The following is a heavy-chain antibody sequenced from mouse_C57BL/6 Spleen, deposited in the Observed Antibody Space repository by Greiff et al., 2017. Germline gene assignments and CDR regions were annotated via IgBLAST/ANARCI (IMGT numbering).Heavy chain of an antibody. CDR2: IHPNSGST. CDR1: GYTFTSYW. V-gene: IGHV1-64*01. J-gene: IGHJ2*01. CDR3: ARETVVAKYYFDY. D-gene: IGHD1-1*01. Sequence: QVQLQQPGAELVKPGASVKLSCKASGYTFTSYWMHWVKQKPGHGLEWIGMIHPNSGSTNYNEKFKSKATLTVDKSSSTAYMQLSSLTSEDSAVYYCARETVVAKYYFDYWGQGTTLTVSS.